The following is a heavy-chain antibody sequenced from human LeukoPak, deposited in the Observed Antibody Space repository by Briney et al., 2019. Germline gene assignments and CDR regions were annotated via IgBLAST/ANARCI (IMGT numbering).Heavy chain of an antibody. V-gene: IGHV3-21*01. J-gene: IGHJ6*03. CDR3: ARDGNDFWSGYVYYYYYYMDV. CDR1: GFTFSSYS. D-gene: IGHD3-3*01. CDR2: ISSSSSYI. Sequence: GGSLRLSCAASGFTFSSYSMNWVRQAPGKGLEWVSSISSSSSYIYYADSVKGRFTISRDNAKNSLYLQMNSLRAEDTAVYYCARDGNDFWSGYVYYYYYYMDVWGKGTTVTVSS.